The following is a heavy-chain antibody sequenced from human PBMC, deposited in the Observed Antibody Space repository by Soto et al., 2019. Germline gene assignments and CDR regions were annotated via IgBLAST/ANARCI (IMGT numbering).Heavy chain of an antibody. V-gene: IGHV1-69*06. CDR2: IIPIFGTA. Sequence: QVQLVQSGAEVKKPGSSVKVSCKASGGTFSSYAISWVRQAPGQGLEWMGGIIPIFGTANYAQKFQGRDTITADKSTSTAYMELSSLRSEDTAVYYCARDGVTYCSGGSCEKFDYWGQGTLVTVSS. CDR3: ARDGVTYCSGGSCEKFDY. D-gene: IGHD2-15*01. CDR1: GGTFSSYA. J-gene: IGHJ4*02.